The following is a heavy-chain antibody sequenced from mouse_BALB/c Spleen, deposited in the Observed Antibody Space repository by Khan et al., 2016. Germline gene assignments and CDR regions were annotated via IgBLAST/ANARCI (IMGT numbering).Heavy chain of an antibody. D-gene: IGHD1-1*01. CDR3: ARIGSYGSSCTWYFDV. CDR2: ISYSGST. V-gene: IGHV3-2*02. J-gene: IGHJ1*01. CDR1: GYSITSDYA. Sequence: EVQLQEAGPGLVKPSQSLSLTCTVTGYSITSDYAWNWIRQFPGNKLEWMGYISYSGSTSYNPSLKSRISITRDTSKNQFFLQLNSVTTDDTATNYCARIGSYGSSCTWYFDVWGEGTTVTVSS.